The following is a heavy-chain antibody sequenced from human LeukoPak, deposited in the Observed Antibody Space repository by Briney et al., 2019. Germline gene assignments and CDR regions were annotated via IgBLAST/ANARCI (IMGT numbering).Heavy chain of an antibody. CDR1: GGSISSGDYY. Sequence: SQTLSLTCTVSGGSISSGDYYWSWIRQPPGKGLEWIGYIYYSGSTNYNPSLKSRVTISVDTSKNQFSLKLSSVTAADTAVYYCARDRSIAAASYFDYWGQGTLVTVSS. CDR3: ARDRSIAAASYFDY. D-gene: IGHD6-13*01. J-gene: IGHJ4*02. V-gene: IGHV4-61*08. CDR2: IYYSGST.